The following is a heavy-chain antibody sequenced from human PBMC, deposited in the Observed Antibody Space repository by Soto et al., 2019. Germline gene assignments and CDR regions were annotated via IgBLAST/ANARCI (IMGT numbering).Heavy chain of an antibody. D-gene: IGHD4-17*01. CDR1: GGTFSSYT. CDR2: IIPILGIA. J-gene: IGHJ2*01. CDR3: ARASTVTTNNWYFDL. V-gene: IGHV1-69*02. Sequence: ASVKVSCKASGGTFSSYTISWVRQAPGQGLEWMGRIIPILGIANYAQKFQGRVTITADKSTSTAYMELSSLRSEDTAVYYCARASTVTTNNWYFDLWGRGTLVTVSS.